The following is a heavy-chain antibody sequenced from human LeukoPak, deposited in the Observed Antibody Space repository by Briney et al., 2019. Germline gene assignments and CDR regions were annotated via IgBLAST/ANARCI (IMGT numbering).Heavy chain of an antibody. CDR1: GDSVSSNSAA. CDR3: AGEAGSSPSRYFHH. V-gene: IGHV6-1*01. D-gene: IGHD2-2*01. CDR2: TYYRSKWYN. J-gene: IGHJ1*01. Sequence: SQTLSLTCAISGDSVSSNSAAWSWIRRSPSRGLEWLGRTYYRSKWYNNYAVSVKSRITINSDTSKNQFSLQLNSVTPEDAGEYYCAGEAGSSPSRYFHHWGQGTLVTVSS.